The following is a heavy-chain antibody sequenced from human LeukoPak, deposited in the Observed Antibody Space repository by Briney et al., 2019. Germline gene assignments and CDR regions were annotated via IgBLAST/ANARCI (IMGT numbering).Heavy chain of an antibody. CDR3: ARMYYYGSGSYHYYYYYMDV. CDR2: ISSSSSYI. D-gene: IGHD3-10*01. J-gene: IGHJ6*03. Sequence: GGSLRLSCAASGFTFSSYSMNWVRQAPGKGLKWVSSISSSSSYIYYADSVKGRFTISRDNAKNSLYLQMNSLRAEDTAVYYCARMYYYGSGSYHYYYYYMDVWGKGTTVTISS. V-gene: IGHV3-21*01. CDR1: GFTFSSYS.